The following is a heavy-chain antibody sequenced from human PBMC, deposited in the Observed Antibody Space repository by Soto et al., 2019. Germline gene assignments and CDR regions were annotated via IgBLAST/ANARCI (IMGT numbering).Heavy chain of an antibody. Sequence: EVQQLESGGGLVQPGGSLRLSCAASGFAFNTYAMDWVRQAPGKGLEWVSSISGSGDRTYYADSVKGRFTSSRDNSENTLYLERNSLRAEDTAVYYCANSDRGGSGNSNFWGQGTLVTVSS. V-gene: IGHV3-23*01. CDR2: ISGSGDRT. CDR3: ANSDRGGSGNSNF. D-gene: IGHD3-10*01. J-gene: IGHJ4*02. CDR1: GFAFNTYA.